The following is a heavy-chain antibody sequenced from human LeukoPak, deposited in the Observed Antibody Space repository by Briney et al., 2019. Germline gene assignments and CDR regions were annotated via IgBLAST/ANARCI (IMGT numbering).Heavy chain of an antibody. CDR2: INPSDGST. Sequence: GASVKVSCKASGYTFTSYYIHWVRQAPGQGLEWMGIINPSDGSTRDAQKFQGRVTMTTDTSTSTVYMDLSSLRSEDTVVYYCARIRDGYNDAYDIWGQGTMVTVSS. CDR1: GYTFTSYY. CDR3: ARIRDGYNDAYDI. D-gene: IGHD5-24*01. J-gene: IGHJ3*02. V-gene: IGHV1-46*01.